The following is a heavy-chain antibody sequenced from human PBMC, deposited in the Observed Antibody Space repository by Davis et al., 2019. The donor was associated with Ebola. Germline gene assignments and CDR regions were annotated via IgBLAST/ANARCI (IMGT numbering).Heavy chain of an antibody. J-gene: IGHJ6*02. CDR1: GGTFSSYA. CDR3: AKTMVQGVIANIYGMDV. V-gene: IGHV1-18*01. D-gene: IGHD3-10*01. Sequence: ASVKVSCKASGGTFSSYAISWVRQAPGQGLEWMGWISAYNGNTNYAQKLQGRVTMTTDTSTSTAYMELRSLRSDDTAVYYCAKTMVQGVIANIYGMDVWGQGTTVTVSS. CDR2: ISAYNGNT.